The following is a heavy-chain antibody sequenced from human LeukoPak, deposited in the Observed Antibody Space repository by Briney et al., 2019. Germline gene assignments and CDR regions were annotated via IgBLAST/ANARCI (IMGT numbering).Heavy chain of an antibody. J-gene: IGHJ6*03. CDR3: AKERYSSSWYSYYYYYMDV. CDR1: GFTFSSYG. V-gene: IGHV3-33*06. CDR2: IWYDGSNK. D-gene: IGHD6-13*01. Sequence: PGRSLRLSCAASGFTFSSYGMHWVRQAPGKGLEWVAVIWYDGSNKYYADSVKGRFTISRDNSKNTLYLQMNSLRAEDTAVHYCAKERYSSSWYSYYYYYMDVWGKGTTVTVSS.